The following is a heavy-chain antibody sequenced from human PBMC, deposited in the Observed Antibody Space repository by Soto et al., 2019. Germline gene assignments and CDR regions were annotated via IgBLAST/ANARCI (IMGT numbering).Heavy chain of an antibody. J-gene: IGHJ4*02. CDR2: INSDGSST. CDR1: GFTSSSYW. V-gene: IGHV3-74*01. D-gene: IGHD3-22*01. Sequence: PRLSCAASGFTSSSYWMHWVRQGPGKGLVWVSRINSDGSSTRYADSVKGRFTISRDNAKNTLNLQMNSLRAEDTAVYYCARDTYYYDSSGYDPFDYWGQGTLVTVSS. CDR3: ARDTYYYDSSGYDPFDY.